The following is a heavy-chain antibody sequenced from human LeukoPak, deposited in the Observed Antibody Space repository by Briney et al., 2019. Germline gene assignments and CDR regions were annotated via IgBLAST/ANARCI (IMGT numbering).Heavy chain of an antibody. CDR2: INHSGST. CDR1: GGSSSGYY. J-gene: IGHJ6*02. V-gene: IGHV4-34*01. Sequence: SETLSLTCAVYGGSSSGYYWSWIRQPPGKGLEWIGEINHSGSTNYNPSLKSRVTISVDTSKNQFSLKLSSVTAADTAVYYCARASEGSLKGQGPDYYYGMDVWGQGTTVTVSS. D-gene: IGHD1-14*01. CDR3: ARASEGSLKGQGPDYYYGMDV.